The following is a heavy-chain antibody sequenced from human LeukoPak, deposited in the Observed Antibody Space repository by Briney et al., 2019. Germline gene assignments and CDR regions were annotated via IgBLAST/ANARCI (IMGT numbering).Heavy chain of an antibody. Sequence: GGSLRLSCGASGFTFSIYSMNWVRQAPGKGLEWVSYITSDRRTISYADPVKGRFTISRDNDKRLLYLQMDSLRAGDTAVYYCARSTSGTFDHWGQGMLVTVSS. CDR3: ARSTSGTFDH. V-gene: IGHV3-48*01. D-gene: IGHD5/OR15-5a*01. CDR2: ITSDRRTI. J-gene: IGHJ4*02. CDR1: GFTFSIYS.